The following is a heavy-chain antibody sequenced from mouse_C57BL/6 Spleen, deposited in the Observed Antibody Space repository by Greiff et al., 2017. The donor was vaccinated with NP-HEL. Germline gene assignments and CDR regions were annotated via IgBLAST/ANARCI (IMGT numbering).Heavy chain of an antibody. CDR3: ASDYGSSYEGISMDY. CDR1: GFNIKNTY. J-gene: IGHJ4*01. D-gene: IGHD1-1*01. CDR2: IDPANGNT. V-gene: IGHV14-3*01. Sequence: VQLQQSVAELVRPGASVKLSCTASGFNIKNTYMHWVKQRPEQGLEWIGRIDPANGNTKYAPKFQGKATITADTSSNTAYLQLSSLTSEDTAIYYCASDYGSSYEGISMDYWGQGTSVTVSS.